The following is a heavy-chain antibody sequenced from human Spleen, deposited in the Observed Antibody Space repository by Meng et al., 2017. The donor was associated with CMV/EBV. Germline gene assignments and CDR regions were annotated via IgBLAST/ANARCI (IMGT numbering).Heavy chain of an antibody. Sequence: KVSCKGSGYSFTSYWIGWVRQMPGKGLEWMGITYPGDSDTRYSPSFQGQVTISADKSISTAYLQWSSLKASDTAMYYCASSPPPYSSGWYLFNGFDYWGQGTLVTVSS. CDR1: GYSFTSYW. J-gene: IGHJ4*02. V-gene: IGHV5-51*01. CDR2: TYPGDSDT. D-gene: IGHD6-19*01. CDR3: ASSPPPYSSGWYLFNGFDY.